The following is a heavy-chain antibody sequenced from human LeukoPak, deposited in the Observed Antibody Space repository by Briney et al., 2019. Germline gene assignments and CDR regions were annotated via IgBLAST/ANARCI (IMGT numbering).Heavy chain of an antibody. V-gene: IGHV3-23*01. CDR1: GFTFSSYA. J-gene: IGHJ4*02. CDR3: ANRPDYGDYVPLDY. CDR2: ISGSGGST. D-gene: IGHD4-17*01. Sequence: QPGGSLRLSCAASGFTFSSYAMSWVRQAPGKGLEWVSAISGSGGSTYYADSVKGRFTISRDNSKNTLYLQMNSLRAEDTAVYYCANRPDYGDYVPLDYWGQGTLVTVSS.